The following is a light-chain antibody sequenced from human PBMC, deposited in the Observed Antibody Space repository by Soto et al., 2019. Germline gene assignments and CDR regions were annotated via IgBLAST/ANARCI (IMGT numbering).Light chain of an antibody. V-gene: IGLV2-11*01. J-gene: IGLJ3*02. CDR3: CSYAGSYTRV. CDR2: DVS. Sequence: QLVLTQPRSVSGSPGQSVTISCTGTSSDVGGYNYVSWYQQHPGKAPKLMLYDVSKRPSGVPDRFSGSKSDNTASLTISGLQAEDEADYYCCSYAGSYTRVFGGGTKVTVL. CDR1: SSDVGGYNY.